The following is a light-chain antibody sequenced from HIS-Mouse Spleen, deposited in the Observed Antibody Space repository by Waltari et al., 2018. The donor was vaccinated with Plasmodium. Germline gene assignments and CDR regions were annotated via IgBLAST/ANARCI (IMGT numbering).Light chain of an antibody. CDR1: QSVSSN. V-gene: IGKV3-15*01. CDR3: QQYNNWSFT. CDR2: GAS. Sequence: ELVMTQSPATLSVSPGERATLSCRATQSVSSNLAWYQHKPGPAPRLRIYGASTRATGIPARFSGSGSGTEFTLTISSLQSEDFAVYYCQQYNNWSFTFGPGTKVDIK. J-gene: IGKJ3*01.